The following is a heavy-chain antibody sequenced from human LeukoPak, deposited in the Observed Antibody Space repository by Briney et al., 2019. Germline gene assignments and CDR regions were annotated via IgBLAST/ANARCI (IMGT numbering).Heavy chain of an antibody. J-gene: IGHJ6*02. CDR1: GYTFTCYY. D-gene: IGHD6-19*01. V-gene: IGHV1-2*06. Sequence: ASVKVSCKASGYTFTCYYMHWVRQAPGQGLEWMGRINPNSGGTNYAQKFQGRVTMTRDTSISTAYMELSRLRSDDTAVYYCARDWSSGWYSLYYYYYGMDVWGQGTTVTVSS. CDR2: INPNSGGT. CDR3: ARDWSSGWYSLYYYYYGMDV.